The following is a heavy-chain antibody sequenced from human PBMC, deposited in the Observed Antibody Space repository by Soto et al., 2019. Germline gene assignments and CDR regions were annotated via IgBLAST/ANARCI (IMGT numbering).Heavy chain of an antibody. V-gene: IGHV4-34*01. CDR3: ARGSHGGVVMLD. CDR1: GGSFRGYY. D-gene: IGHD3-3*01. CDR2: INHSGSA. J-gene: IGHJ4*02. Sequence: PSETQSLTCAVYGGSFRGYYWRWIRQPPGKGPEGIAAINHSGSANYNPSLKSRVTISVDTSKNQFSLKLSSVTAADTAVYYCARGSHGGVVMLDWCQGTLVTVSS.